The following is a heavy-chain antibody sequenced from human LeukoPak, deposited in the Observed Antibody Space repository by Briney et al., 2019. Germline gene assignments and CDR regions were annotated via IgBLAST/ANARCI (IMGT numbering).Heavy chain of an antibody. CDR1: GFTFSSYG. V-gene: IGHV3-33*01. Sequence: GGSLRLSYAASGFTFSSYGMHWARQAPGKGLEWVAVIWYDGSNKYYADSVKGRFTISRDNSKNTLYLQMNSLRAEDTAVYYCARDRYYGSGSPGYNWFDPWGQGTLVTVSS. CDR3: ARDRYYGSGSPGYNWFDP. CDR2: IWYDGSNK. D-gene: IGHD3-10*01. J-gene: IGHJ5*02.